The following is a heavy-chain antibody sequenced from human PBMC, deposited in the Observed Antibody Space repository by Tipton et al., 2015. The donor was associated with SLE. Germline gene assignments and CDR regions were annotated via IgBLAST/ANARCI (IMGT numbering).Heavy chain of an antibody. CDR2: IIPIFGTA. D-gene: IGHD3-22*01. J-gene: IGHJ4*02. Sequence: QSGAEVKKPGASVKVSCKASGYTFTSYGISWVRQAPGQGLECMGGIIPIFGTANYAQKFQGRVTITADESTSTAYMELSSLRSDDTAVYFCARVCAYHDSTGYCLFDNWGQGTLVTVSS. CDR3: ARVCAYHDSTGYCLFDN. V-gene: IGHV1-69*13. CDR1: GYTFTSYG.